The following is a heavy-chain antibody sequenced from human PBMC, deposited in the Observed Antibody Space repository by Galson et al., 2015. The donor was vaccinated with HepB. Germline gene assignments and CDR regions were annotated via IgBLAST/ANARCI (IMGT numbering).Heavy chain of an antibody. CDR3: ASHPHLDFFYYYMDV. J-gene: IGHJ6*03. CDR1: GFTFGSYA. CDR2: ISNNGGST. Sequence: SLRLSCAASGFTFGSYAMSWVRQAPGKGLEWVSAISNNGGSTHYADSVKGRFTIARDNSKNTLYLQMNSLRAEDTAVYYCASHPHLDFFYYYMDVWGKGATVTVSS. V-gene: IGHV3-23*01.